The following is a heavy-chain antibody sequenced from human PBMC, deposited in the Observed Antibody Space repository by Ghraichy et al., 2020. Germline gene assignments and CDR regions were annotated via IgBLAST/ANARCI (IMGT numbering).Heavy chain of an antibody. Sequence: SETLSLTCTVSGGSISSYYWSWIRQPPGKGLEWIGYIYYSGSTNYNPSLKSRVTISVDTSKNQFSLKLSSVTAADTAVYYCARGPRYYYDSSGYGTSRAFDIWGQGTMVTVSS. CDR3: ARGPRYYYDSSGYGTSRAFDI. D-gene: IGHD3-22*01. J-gene: IGHJ3*02. CDR1: GGSISSYY. V-gene: IGHV4-59*01. CDR2: IYYSGST.